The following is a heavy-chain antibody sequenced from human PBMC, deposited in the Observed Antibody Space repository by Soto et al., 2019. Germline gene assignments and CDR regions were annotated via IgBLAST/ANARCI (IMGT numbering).Heavy chain of an antibody. CDR1: GFTFGSHA. CDR3: VKEKGRYSSSWYLRGYFDY. D-gene: IGHD6-13*01. J-gene: IGHJ4*02. V-gene: IGHV3-64D*06. CDR2: ISSNGGST. Sequence: VGSLRVPCCASGFTFGSHAVRCVSQARGKGLEYVSAISSNGGSTYYADSVMGRFTISRGNAKNTLYLQMSSLRAEDTAVYYCVKEKGRYSSSWYLRGYFDYWGQGTLVTVSS.